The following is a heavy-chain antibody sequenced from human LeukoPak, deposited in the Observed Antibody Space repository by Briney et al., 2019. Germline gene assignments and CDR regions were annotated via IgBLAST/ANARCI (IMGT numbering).Heavy chain of an antibody. J-gene: IGHJ4*02. V-gene: IGHV4-59*01. CDR2: IYYSGST. CDR3: ARDKDTSSCLDY. D-gene: IGHD6-13*01. CDR1: GGSISSYY. Sequence: SETLSLTSTVSGGSISSYYWSWIRQPPGKGLEWIGYIYYSGSTKYNPSLKSRVTISVDTSKNQFSLKLSSVTAADTAVYYCARDKDTSSCLDYWGQGTLVTVSS.